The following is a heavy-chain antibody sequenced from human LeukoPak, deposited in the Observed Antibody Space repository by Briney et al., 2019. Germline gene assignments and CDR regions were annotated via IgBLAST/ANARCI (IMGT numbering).Heavy chain of an antibody. CDR2: MNPNSGNT. J-gene: IGHJ6*03. CDR3: ARVPGGPYYYGSIYYYYYYMDV. V-gene: IGHV1-8*03. Sequence: ASVKVSCKASGYTFTSYGISWVRQAPGQGLEWMGWMNPNSGNTGYAQKFQGRVTITRNTSISTAYMELSSLRSEDTAVYYCARVPGGPYYYGSIYYYYYYMDVWGKGTTVTVSS. CDR1: GYTFTSYG. D-gene: IGHD3-10*01.